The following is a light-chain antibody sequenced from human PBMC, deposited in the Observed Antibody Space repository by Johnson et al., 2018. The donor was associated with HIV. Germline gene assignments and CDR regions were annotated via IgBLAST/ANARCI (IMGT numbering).Light chain of an antibody. V-gene: IGLV1-51*01. CDR1: SSNIGNNY. J-gene: IGLJ1*01. CDR2: DNN. Sequence: QSVLTQPPSVSAAPGQKVTISCSGSSSNIGNNYVSWYQQLPGTAPKLLIYDNNKRPSGIPDRFSGSKSGTSATLGITAFQTGDEADYYCGPWDSSLVGVFGTGTKVTVL. CDR3: GPWDSSLVGV.